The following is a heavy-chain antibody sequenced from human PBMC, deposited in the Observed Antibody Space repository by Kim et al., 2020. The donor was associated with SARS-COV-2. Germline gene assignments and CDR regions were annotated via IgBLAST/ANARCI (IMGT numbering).Heavy chain of an antibody. CDR1: GFTFGDYG. Sequence: GGSLRLSCAASGFTFGDYGMSWVCQAPGKGLEWVSGINWNGGSTGYAYAVKGRFTISRDNAKNSLYLQMNSLRAEDTALYYWARGRKQWLTYYYYYDMDVWGQGTTVTVSS. CDR2: INWNGGST. CDR3: ARGRKQWLTYYYYYDMDV. J-gene: IGHJ6*02. V-gene: IGHV3-20*04. D-gene: IGHD6-19*01.